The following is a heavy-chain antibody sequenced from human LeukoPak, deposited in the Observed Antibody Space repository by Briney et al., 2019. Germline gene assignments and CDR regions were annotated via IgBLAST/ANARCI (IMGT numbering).Heavy chain of an antibody. V-gene: IGHV3-21*01. D-gene: IGHD3-10*01. J-gene: IGHJ4*02. CDR2: ISSSGNYI. Sequence: GGSLRLSCAASGFTFSSHTMNWVRQAPGKGLEWVSSISSSGNYIYYADSVKGRFTISRDNAKNSLYLQMNSLRAEDTAVYYCARGGAMVRGVSPLDYWGQGTLVTVSS. CDR1: GFTFSSHT. CDR3: ARGGAMVRGVSPLDY.